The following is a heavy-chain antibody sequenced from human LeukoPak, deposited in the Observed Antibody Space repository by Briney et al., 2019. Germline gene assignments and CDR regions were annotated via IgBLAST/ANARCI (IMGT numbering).Heavy chain of an antibody. Sequence: SQTLSLTCSVSGGSISSGDYYWSWIRQPPGKGLEWIGFFYYSGSTSYNPSLKSRVTISIDTSKNQFSLKLSSVTAADTAVYYCARVGVGAITNMAFDIWGQGTMVTVSS. D-gene: IGHD1-26*01. J-gene: IGHJ3*02. CDR1: GGSISSGDYY. V-gene: IGHV4-30-4*01. CDR3: ARVGVGAITNMAFDI. CDR2: FYYSGST.